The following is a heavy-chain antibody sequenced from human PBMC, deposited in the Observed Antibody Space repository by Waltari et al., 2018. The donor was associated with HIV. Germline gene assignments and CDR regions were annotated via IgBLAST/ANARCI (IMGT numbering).Heavy chain of an antibody. CDR1: GYSIRAGSY. Sequence: VRLQESGPSEVKPSETLSLTCRVSGYSIRAGSYWGWIRQSPGKGLEWIGTMFHRGNPYYNPSLQSRVSMSIDSSKTQFSLTLTSVTAADTAMYYCATVSTITTEKYFDYWGRGMLVTV. D-gene: IGHD5-12*01. CDR2: MFHRGNP. V-gene: IGHV4-38-2*01. J-gene: IGHJ4*01. CDR3: ATVSTITTEKYFDY.